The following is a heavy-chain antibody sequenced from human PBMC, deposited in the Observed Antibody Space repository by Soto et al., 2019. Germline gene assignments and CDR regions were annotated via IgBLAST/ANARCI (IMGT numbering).Heavy chain of an antibody. J-gene: IGHJ5*02. CDR3: AKERRLEVRYIGFDP. D-gene: IGHD3-9*01. V-gene: IGHV3-23*01. CDR2: ISGSGGWT. CDR1: GFTFSKYV. Sequence: EVQLLESGGDLVQPGGSLRLSCAASGFTFSKYVMSWVRQAPGKGLEWVSSISGSGGWTDYADSVKGRFTISRDNSENTVYLQMNSLQVEETAVYYCAKERRLEVRYIGFDPRCQGTLLTSS.